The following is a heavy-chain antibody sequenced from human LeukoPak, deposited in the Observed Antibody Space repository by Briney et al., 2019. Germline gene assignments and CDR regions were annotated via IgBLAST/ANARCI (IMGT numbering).Heavy chain of an antibody. D-gene: IGHD3-22*01. CDR1: GFTFSSYS. CDR3: ARDYNYYHSSGYWYYFDY. Sequence: GGSLSLSCAASGFTFSSYSMNWVRQAPGKGLEWVSSISSSSSYIYYADSVKGRFTISRDNSKNTLYLQINSLRAEDTAVYYCARDYNYYHSSGYWYYFDYWGQGTLVTVSS. V-gene: IGHV3-21*01. CDR2: ISSSSSYI. J-gene: IGHJ4*02.